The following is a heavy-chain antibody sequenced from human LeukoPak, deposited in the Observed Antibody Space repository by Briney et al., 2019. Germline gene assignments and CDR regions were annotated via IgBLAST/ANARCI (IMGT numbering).Heavy chain of an antibody. CDR1: GYSFTSYW. CDR3: ARRTQYYYDSSGERINWFDP. CDR2: FFPGTSDT. V-gene: IGHV5-51*01. Sequence: GESLKISCKGSGYSFTSYWIGWVRQMPGKALKGLGTFFPGTSDTRYSPSFQGQVTISADKSISTAYLQWSSLKASDTAMYYCARRTQYYYDSSGERINWFDPWGQGTLVTVSS. D-gene: IGHD3-22*01. J-gene: IGHJ5*02.